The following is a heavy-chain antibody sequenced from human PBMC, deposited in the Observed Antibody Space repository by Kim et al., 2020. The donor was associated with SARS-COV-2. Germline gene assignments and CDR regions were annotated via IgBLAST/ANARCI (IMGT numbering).Heavy chain of an antibody. CDR1: GGSISSSSYY. CDR2: IYYSGST. Sequence: SETLSLTCTVSGGSISSSSYYWGWIRQPPGKGLEWIGSIYYSGSTYYNPSLKSRVTISVDTSKNQFSLKLSSVTAADTAVYYCARHGLGRSSWYDYWGQGTLVTVSS. J-gene: IGHJ4*02. V-gene: IGHV4-39*01. CDR3: ARHGLGRSSWYDY. D-gene: IGHD6-13*01.